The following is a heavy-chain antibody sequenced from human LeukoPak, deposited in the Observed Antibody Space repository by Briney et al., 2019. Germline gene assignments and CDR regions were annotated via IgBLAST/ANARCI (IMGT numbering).Heavy chain of an antibody. CDR2: VNVKTGAT. Sequence: ASVKVSCKASGYTFSDYYIHWVRQAPGHGLEWLGWVNVKTGATSSAQRFPGRFTMTRDTSIGTASMEFSSLTSDDTAVYYCARQSGTYWGLDYWGQGTLVTISS. D-gene: IGHD1-26*01. V-gene: IGHV1-2*02. CDR1: GYTFSDYY. CDR3: ARQSGTYWGLDY. J-gene: IGHJ4*02.